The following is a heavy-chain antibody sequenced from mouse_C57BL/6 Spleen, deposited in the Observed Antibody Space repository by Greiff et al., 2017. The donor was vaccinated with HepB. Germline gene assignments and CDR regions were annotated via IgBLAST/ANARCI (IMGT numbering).Heavy chain of an antibody. CDR1: GYTFTDYN. J-gene: IGHJ3*01. CDR2: INPNNGGT. Sequence: EVQLQQSGPELVKPGASVKMSCKASGYTFTDYNMHWVKQSHGKSLEWIGYINPNNGGTSYNQKFKGKATLTVNKSSSTAYMELRSLTSEDSAVYYCASPQPFSAWFAYWGQGTLVTVSA. V-gene: IGHV1-22*01. D-gene: IGHD6-1*01. CDR3: ASPQPFSAWFAY.